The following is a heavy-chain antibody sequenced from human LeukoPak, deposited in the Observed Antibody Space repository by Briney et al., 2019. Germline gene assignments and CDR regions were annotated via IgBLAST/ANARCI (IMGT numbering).Heavy chain of an antibody. CDR2: ISGSGSTT. V-gene: IGHV3-48*03. CDR1: GFTFSSYE. Sequence: GGSLRLSCAASGFTFSSYEMNWVRQAPGKGLEWVLYISGSGSTTYHADSVKGRLTISRDNAKKSLYLQMNSLRAEDTAVYYCARGYGGDSGNGMDVWGQGTTVTVSS. J-gene: IGHJ6*02. D-gene: IGHD4-23*01. CDR3: ARGYGGDSGNGMDV.